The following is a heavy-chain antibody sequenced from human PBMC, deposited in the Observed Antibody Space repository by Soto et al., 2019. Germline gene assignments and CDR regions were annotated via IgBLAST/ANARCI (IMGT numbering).Heavy chain of an antibody. Sequence: SVKVSCKASGFTFPNSSVQWLRQARGERLAWIGWITVGTGNTNYAQKFQERVSITRDMSTSTAYMELSNLRSDDTAVYYCAAGDSSGYYGGWGQGTQVTVSS. J-gene: IGHJ4*02. CDR2: ITVGTGNT. CDR3: AAGDSSGYYGG. V-gene: IGHV1-58*01. CDR1: GFTFPNSS. D-gene: IGHD3-22*01.